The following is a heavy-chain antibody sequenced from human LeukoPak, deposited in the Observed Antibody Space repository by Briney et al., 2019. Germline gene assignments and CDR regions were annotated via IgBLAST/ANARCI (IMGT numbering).Heavy chain of an antibody. CDR3: AKVDYYDSSGYRGGIDY. V-gene: IGHV3-30-3*01. J-gene: IGHJ4*02. CDR1: GFTFSSYA. D-gene: IGHD3-22*01. CDR2: ISYDGSNK. Sequence: GGSLRLSCAASGFTFSSYAMHWVRQAPGKGLEWVAVISYDGSNKYYADSVKGRFTISRDNSKNTQYLQMNSLRAEDTAVYYCAKVDYYDSSGYRGGIDYWGQGTLVTVSS.